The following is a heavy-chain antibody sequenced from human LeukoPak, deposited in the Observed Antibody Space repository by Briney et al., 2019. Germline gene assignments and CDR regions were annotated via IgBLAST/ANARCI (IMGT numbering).Heavy chain of an antibody. D-gene: IGHD1-26*01. Sequence: SETLSLTCTVSGGSISSYYWSWIRQPPGKGLERIGYIYYSGSTNYNPSLKSRVTISVDTSKNQFSLKLSSVTAADTAVYYCARQGRGQSGSYDYWGQGTLVTVSS. CDR1: GGSISSYY. CDR3: ARQGRGQSGSYDY. J-gene: IGHJ4*02. V-gene: IGHV4-59*08. CDR2: IYYSGST.